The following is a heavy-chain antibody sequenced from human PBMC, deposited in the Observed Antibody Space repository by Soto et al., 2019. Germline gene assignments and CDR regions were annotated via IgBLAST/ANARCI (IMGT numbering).Heavy chain of an antibody. CDR1: GGSISSGDYY. J-gene: IGHJ4*02. V-gene: IGHV4-30-4*01. CDR3: ARSDYGDHNPPFPDY. Sequence: QVQLQESGPGLVKPSQTLSLTCTVSGGSISSGDYYWSWIRQPPGKGLEWIGYIYYSGSTYYNPSLTSRVTISVDTSNNQFSLKLSSVTAADTAVYYCARSDYGDHNPPFPDYWGQGTLVTVSS. CDR2: IYYSGST. D-gene: IGHD4-17*01.